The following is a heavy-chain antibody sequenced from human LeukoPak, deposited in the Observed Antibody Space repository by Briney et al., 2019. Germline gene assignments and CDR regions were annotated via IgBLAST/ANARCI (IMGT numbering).Heavy chain of an antibody. V-gene: IGHV1-8*01. CDR1: GYTFTSYD. Sequence: ASVKVSCKASGYTFTSYDINWVRQATGQGLEWMGWMNPNSGNTGYAQKFQGRVTMTRNTSISTAYMELSSLRSEDTAVYYCARDRDYYYDSSGYYFWWFDPWGQGTLVTVSS. J-gene: IGHJ5*02. D-gene: IGHD3-22*01. CDR2: MNPNSGNT. CDR3: ARDRDYYYDSSGYYFWWFDP.